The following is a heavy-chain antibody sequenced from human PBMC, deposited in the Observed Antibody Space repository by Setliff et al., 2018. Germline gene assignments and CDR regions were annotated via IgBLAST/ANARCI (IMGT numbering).Heavy chain of an antibody. CDR1: GGSFSGYY. Sequence: SETLSLTCAVYGGSFSGYYWSWIRQPPGKGLEWIGEINHSGSTNYNPSLESRVTISVDTSKNQFSLRLNSATAADTAVYYCARLRGAFDYWGQGTLVTVS. CDR3: ARLRGAFDY. J-gene: IGHJ4*02. CDR2: INHSGST. D-gene: IGHD3-16*01. V-gene: IGHV4-34*01.